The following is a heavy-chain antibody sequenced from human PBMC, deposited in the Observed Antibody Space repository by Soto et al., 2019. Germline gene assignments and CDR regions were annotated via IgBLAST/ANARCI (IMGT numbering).Heavy chain of an antibody. V-gene: IGHV3-30*18. D-gene: IGHD3-22*01. CDR1: GLTFTYSV. CDR3: TKDAFDHRRGHYDY. J-gene: IGHJ4*01. CDR2: IAYDGNKK. Sequence: QVQLVESGGGVVQPGTSLRLSCAASGLTFTYSVMHWVRQAPGKGLEWMAMIAYDGNKKFYTDSAKGRFTISRDNSQSTLYLQINSLRVEDTAVYYCTKDAFDHRRGHYDYWAHGTLASVSS.